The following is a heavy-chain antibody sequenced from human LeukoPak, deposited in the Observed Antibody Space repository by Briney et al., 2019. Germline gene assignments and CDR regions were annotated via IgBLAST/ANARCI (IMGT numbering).Heavy chain of an antibody. V-gene: IGHV4-61*01. Sequence: SETLSLTRTVSGGSVSSGSYYWSWIRQPPGKGLEWIGYIYYSGSTNYNPSLKSRVTISVDTSKNQFSLKLSSVTAADTAVYYCASRYYYGSGSYSHWGQGTLVTVSS. CDR1: GGSVSSGSYY. CDR3: ASRYYYGSGSYSH. D-gene: IGHD3-10*01. J-gene: IGHJ4*02. CDR2: IYYSGST.